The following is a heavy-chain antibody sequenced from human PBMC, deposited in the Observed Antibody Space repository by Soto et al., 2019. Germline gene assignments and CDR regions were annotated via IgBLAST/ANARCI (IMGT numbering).Heavy chain of an antibody. D-gene: IGHD3-22*01. CDR2: IGTAGDT. CDR3: ARVNYYDSSGYYKGYWFDP. Sequence: GGSLRLSCAASGFTFSSYDMHWVRQATGKGLEWVSAIGTAGDTYYPGSVKGRFTISRENAKNSLYLQMNSLRAEDTAVYYCARVNYYDSSGYYKGYWFDPWGQGTLVTVSS. V-gene: IGHV3-13*01. CDR1: GFTFSSYD. J-gene: IGHJ5*02.